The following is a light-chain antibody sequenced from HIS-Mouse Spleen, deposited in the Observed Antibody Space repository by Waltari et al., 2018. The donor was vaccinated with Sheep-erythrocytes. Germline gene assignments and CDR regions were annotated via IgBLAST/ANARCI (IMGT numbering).Light chain of an antibody. J-gene: IGLJ2*01. V-gene: IGLV3-1*01. CDR3: QAWDSSHVV. CDR2: QHS. Sequence: SYELTQPPSVSVSPGQTASITCSGDKLGDKYACWYQQKPGQSPVLVIYQHSKRPSGLPERFSGSNSGNTATLTISGTQAMDEADYYCQAWDSSHVVFGGGTKLTVL. CDR1: KLGDKY.